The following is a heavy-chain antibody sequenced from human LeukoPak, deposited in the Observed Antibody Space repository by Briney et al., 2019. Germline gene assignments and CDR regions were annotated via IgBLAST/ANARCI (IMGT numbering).Heavy chain of an antibody. Sequence: PSETLSLTCTVSGNSFGDYYWSWIRQPAGKGLEWIGRIYTSGSTTYNPSLKSRVTMSVDTSKSQFSLNLMSVTAADTAVYYCARVGIQLWLLEDKTNWFDPWGQGTLVTVSS. D-gene: IGHD5-18*01. CDR1: GNSFGDYY. V-gene: IGHV4-4*07. CDR2: IYTSGST. CDR3: ARVGIQLWLLEDKTNWFDP. J-gene: IGHJ5*02.